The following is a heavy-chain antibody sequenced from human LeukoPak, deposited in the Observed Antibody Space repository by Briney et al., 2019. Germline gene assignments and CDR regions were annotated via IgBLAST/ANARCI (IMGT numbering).Heavy chain of an antibody. D-gene: IGHD4-23*01. CDR3: ARETPLVGTDY. V-gene: IGHV3-9*01. Sequence: PGRSLRLSCAASGFTFDDYAMHWVRHAPGKGLEWVSGISWNSGSIGYADSVKGRFTISRDNAKNSLYLQMNSLRAEDTALYYCARETPLVGTDYWGQGTLVTVSS. CDR1: GFTFDDYA. CDR2: ISWNSGSI. J-gene: IGHJ4*02.